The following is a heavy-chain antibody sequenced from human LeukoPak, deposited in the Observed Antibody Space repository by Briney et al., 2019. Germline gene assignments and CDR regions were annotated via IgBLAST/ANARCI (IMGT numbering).Heavy chain of an antibody. J-gene: IGHJ3*02. CDR3: ARDRGGVGTFDI. Sequence: GGSLRLSCAASGFTVSSSYMNWVRQAPGKGLEWVSVLYTGGTTFYAGSVRGRFTISRDDSKNTLYLQVNSLRAEDTAVYFCARDRGGVGTFDIWGHGTMVTVSS. D-gene: IGHD3-10*01. CDR2: LYTGGTT. CDR1: GFTVSSSY. V-gene: IGHV3-66*01.